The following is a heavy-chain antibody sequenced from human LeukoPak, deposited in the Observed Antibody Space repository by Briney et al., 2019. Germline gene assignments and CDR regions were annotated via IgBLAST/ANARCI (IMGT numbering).Heavy chain of an antibody. CDR1: GFTFNGFG. Sequence: SGGSLRLSCAASGFTFNGFGMHWVRQAPGKGLEWVAVISYDGSNKYFADSVKGRFTISRDNSKNTLYLQMNSLRAEDTAVYYCAKDYDSSGWAAFDIWGQGTMVTVSS. J-gene: IGHJ3*02. D-gene: IGHD3-22*01. CDR2: ISYDGSNK. V-gene: IGHV3-30*18. CDR3: AKDYDSSGWAAFDI.